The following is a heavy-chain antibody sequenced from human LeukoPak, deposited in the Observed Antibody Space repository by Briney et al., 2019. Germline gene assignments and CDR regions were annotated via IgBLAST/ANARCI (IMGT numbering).Heavy chain of an antibody. V-gene: IGHV4-61*02. J-gene: IGHJ5*02. CDR2: IYTSGST. D-gene: IGHD6-19*01. Sequence: SQTLSLTCTVSGGSISSGSYYWSWIRQPAGKGLEWIGRIYTSGSTNYNPSLKSRVTISVDTSKNQFSLKLSSVTSADTAVYYCARELRYSSGWNWFDPWGQGTLVTVSS. CDR3: ARELRYSSGWNWFDP. CDR1: GGSISSGSYY.